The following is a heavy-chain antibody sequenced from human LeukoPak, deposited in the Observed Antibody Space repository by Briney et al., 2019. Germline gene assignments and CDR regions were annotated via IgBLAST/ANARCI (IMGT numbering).Heavy chain of an antibody. Sequence: GGSLRLSCAASGFTFSSYAMHWIRQAPGKGLEYVSAISSNGGSTYYANSVKGRFTISRDNSKNTLYLQMGSLRAEDMAVYYCARRSGYSYGSTFDYWGQGTLVTVSS. CDR1: GFTFSSYA. J-gene: IGHJ4*02. V-gene: IGHV3-64*01. CDR2: ISSNGGST. CDR3: ARRSGYSYGSTFDY. D-gene: IGHD5-18*01.